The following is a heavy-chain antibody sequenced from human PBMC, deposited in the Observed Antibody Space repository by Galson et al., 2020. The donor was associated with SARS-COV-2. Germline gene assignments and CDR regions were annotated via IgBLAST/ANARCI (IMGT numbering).Heavy chain of an antibody. V-gene: IGHV3-30*04. J-gene: IGHJ6*01. CDR2: ISYDGSNK. Sequence: GGSLRLSCAASGFTFSSYAMHWVRQAPGKGLEWVAVISYDGSNKYYPDSVKGRFTISRDNPKNTLYLQMNSLRAEDTAVYYCARGIKKDVLLWCGELSEYYGMYVWGQGTTVTVSS. CDR3: ARGIKKDVLLWCGELSEYYGMYV. CDR1: GFTFSSYA. D-gene: IGHD3-10*01.